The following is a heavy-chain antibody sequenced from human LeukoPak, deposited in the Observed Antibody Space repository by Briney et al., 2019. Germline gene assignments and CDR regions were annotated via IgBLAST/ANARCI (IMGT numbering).Heavy chain of an antibody. CDR3: GKFLYGGSDDF. CDR1: GFTFSRYA. J-gene: IGHJ4*02. V-gene: IGHV3-23*01. Sequence: GGSLRLSCAASGFTFSRYAMSWVRQAPGKGLEWASGVGGSDGKTYYADSVKGRFTIFRDNSKNTLYLQMNSLRAEDTAVYFCGKFLYGGSDDFWGQGTLVTVSS. CDR2: VGGSDGKT. D-gene: IGHD4-23*01.